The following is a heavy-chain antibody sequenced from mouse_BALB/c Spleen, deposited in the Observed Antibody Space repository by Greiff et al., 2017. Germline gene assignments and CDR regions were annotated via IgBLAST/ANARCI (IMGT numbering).Heavy chain of an antibody. J-gene: IGHJ2*01. CDR1: GFTFSSFG. CDR2: ISSGSSTI. V-gene: IGHV5-17*02. Sequence: EVKLMESGGGLVQPGGSRKLSCAASGFTFSSFGMHWVRQAPEKGLEWVAYISSGSSTIYYADTVKGRFTISRDNPKNTLFLQMTSLRSEDTAMYYCAREGGWRRGYFDYWGQGTTLTDAS. D-gene: IGHD1-1*02. CDR3: AREGGWRRGYFDY.